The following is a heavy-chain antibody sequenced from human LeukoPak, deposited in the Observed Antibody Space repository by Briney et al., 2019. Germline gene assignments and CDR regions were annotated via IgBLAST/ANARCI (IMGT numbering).Heavy chain of an antibody. Sequence: GGSLRLSCAASGFTFSSYAMHWVRQAPGKGLEYVSAISSNGGSTYYANSVKGRFTISRDNSKNTLYLQMGSLRAEDMAVYYCARGTRGIAAAGVDYWGQGTLVTVSS. V-gene: IGHV3-64*01. CDR2: ISSNGGST. CDR1: GFTFSSYA. CDR3: ARGTRGIAAAGVDY. D-gene: IGHD6-13*01. J-gene: IGHJ4*02.